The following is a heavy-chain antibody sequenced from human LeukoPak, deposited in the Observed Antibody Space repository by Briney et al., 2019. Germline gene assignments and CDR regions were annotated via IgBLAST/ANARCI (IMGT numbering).Heavy chain of an antibody. Sequence: NPSQTLSLTCTVSGGSIGTSAYYWNWIRQHPGKGLEWIGFISDSGSTLYNPSLKSRVTISSDTSKNQFSLELTSVTAADMAVYYCARGRYSYGWNDSWGQGTLVTVSS. CDR1: GGSIGTSAYY. D-gene: IGHD3-16*02. V-gene: IGHV4-31*03. J-gene: IGHJ5*01. CDR3: ARGRYSYGWNDS. CDR2: ISDSGST.